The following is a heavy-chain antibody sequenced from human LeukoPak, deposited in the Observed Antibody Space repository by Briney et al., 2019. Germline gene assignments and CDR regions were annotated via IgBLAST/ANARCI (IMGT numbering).Heavy chain of an antibody. V-gene: IGHV3-21*01. CDR2: ISSSSSYI. CDR3: ARGGHIGESSSSFGY. J-gene: IGHJ4*02. D-gene: IGHD6-6*01. Sequence: GGALRLSCAASGFTFSSYSMNWVRQAAGKGLDWVSLISSSSSYIYYADSVKGRFTISRDNAKNSLYLQMNSLRAEDTAVYYCARGGHIGESSSSFGYWGQGTLVTVSS. CDR1: GFTFSSYS.